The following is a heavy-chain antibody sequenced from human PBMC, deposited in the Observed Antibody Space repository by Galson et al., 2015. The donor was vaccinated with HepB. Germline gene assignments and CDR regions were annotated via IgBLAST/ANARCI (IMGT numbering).Heavy chain of an antibody. V-gene: IGHV3-30-3*01. CDR3: ARDGIGYCTNGVCYTPDY. J-gene: IGHJ4*02. Sequence: SLRLSCAASGFTFSSYAMHWVRQAPGKGLEWVAVISYDGSNKYYADSVKGRFTISRDNSKNTLYLQMNSLRAEDTAVYYCARDGIGYCTNGVCYTPDYWGQGTLVTVSS. CDR1: GFTFSSYA. CDR2: ISYDGSNK. D-gene: IGHD2-8*01.